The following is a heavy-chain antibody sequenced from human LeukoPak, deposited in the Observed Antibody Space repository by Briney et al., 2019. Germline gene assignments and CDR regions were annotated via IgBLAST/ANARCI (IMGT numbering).Heavy chain of an antibody. CDR2: IYSGGST. J-gene: IGHJ4*02. Sequence: GGSLRLSCAASGFTFSSYAMSWVRQAPGKGLEWVSVIYSGGSTYYADSVKGRFTISRHNSKNTLYLQMNSLRAEDTAVYYCARGEGFDYWGQGTLVTVSS. V-gene: IGHV3-53*04. D-gene: IGHD1-26*01. CDR1: GFTFSSYA. CDR3: ARGEGFDY.